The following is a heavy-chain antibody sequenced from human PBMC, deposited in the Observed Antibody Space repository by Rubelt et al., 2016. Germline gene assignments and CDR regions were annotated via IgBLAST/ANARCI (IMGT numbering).Heavy chain of an antibody. D-gene: IGHD3/OR15-3a*01. CDR2: INHGGST. CDR1: GGSLRGIF. V-gene: IGHV4-34*01. J-gene: IGHJ4*02. Sequence: QVQLQRWGAGLLKPSETLSLTCAVSGGSLRGIFWNWIRQTPGKGLEWIGEINHGGSTNSNPSIKGRVTISIDTSKNQFSLKLSSVTAADTAVYYCARGRGLLDGDYVDYWGQGTLVTVSS. CDR3: ARGRGLLDGDYVDY.